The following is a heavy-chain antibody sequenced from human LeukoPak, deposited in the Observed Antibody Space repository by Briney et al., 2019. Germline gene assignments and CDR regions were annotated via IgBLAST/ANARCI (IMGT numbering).Heavy chain of an antibody. V-gene: IGHV3-11*01. CDR3: ARDAYDTSGLFDY. D-gene: IGHD3-22*01. Sequence: GGSLRLSCAASGFTFSDYYMSWIRQAPGKGLEWVSYISSSGTTIYYADSVKGRFTISRDNAKNSLYLQMNSLIAEDTAVYYCARDAYDTSGLFDYWGQGTLVTVSS. CDR1: GFTFSDYY. J-gene: IGHJ4*02. CDR2: ISSSGTTI.